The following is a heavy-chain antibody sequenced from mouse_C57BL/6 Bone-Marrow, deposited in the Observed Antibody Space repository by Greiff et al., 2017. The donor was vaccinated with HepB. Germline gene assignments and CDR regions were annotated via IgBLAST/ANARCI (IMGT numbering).Heavy chain of an antibody. CDR3: ARLLLRGY. Sequence: QQSCQASGYTFPSYWMHWVKQRPGRGLEWIGRIDPNSGGTKYNEKFKSKATLTVDKPSSTAYMQLSSLTSEDSAVYYCARLLLRGYWGQGTTLTVSS. J-gene: IGHJ2*01. CDR2: IDPNSGGT. V-gene: IGHV1-72*01. D-gene: IGHD1-1*01. CDR1: GYTFPSYW.